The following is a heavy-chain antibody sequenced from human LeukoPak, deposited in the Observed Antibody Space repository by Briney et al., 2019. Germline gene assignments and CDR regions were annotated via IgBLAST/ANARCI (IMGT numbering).Heavy chain of an antibody. Sequence: ASVKVSCKASGYTFTGYYMHWVRQAPGQGLEWMGWNNPNSGGTNYAQKFQGRVTMTRDTSISTAYMELSRLRSDDTAVYYCARDARVSVGATTFDYWGQGTLVTVSS. CDR1: GYTFTGYY. CDR3: ARDARVSVGATTFDY. V-gene: IGHV1-2*02. D-gene: IGHD1-26*01. CDR2: NNPNSGGT. J-gene: IGHJ4*02.